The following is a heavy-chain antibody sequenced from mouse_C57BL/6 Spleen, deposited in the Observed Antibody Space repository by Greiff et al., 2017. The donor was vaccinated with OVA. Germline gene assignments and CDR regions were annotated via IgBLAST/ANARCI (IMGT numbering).Heavy chain of an antibody. CDR2: IHPNSGST. V-gene: IGHV1-64*01. CDR3: ARSKDSGYFDV. J-gene: IGHJ1*03. CDR1: GYTFTSYW. Sequence: QVQLQQPGAELVKPGASVKLSCKASGYTFTSYWMHWVKQRPGQGLEWIGIIHPNSGSTNYNEKFKSKATMTVDKSSSTAYMQLSSLTSEDSAVYYCARSKDSGYFDVWGTGTTVTVSS.